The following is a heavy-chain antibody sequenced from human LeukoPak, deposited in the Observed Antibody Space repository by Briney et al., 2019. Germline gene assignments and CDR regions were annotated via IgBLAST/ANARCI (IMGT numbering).Heavy chain of an antibody. CDR2: ISWNSGSI. Sequence: PGGSLRLSCAASGFTFDDYAMHWVRQAPGKGLEWVSGISWNSGSIGYADSVKGRFTISRDNAKNSLYLQMNSLRAEDTALYYCAKDGGSSWSYYYYYYGMDVWGQGTTVTVSS. V-gene: IGHV3-9*01. CDR3: AKDGGSSWSYYYYYYGMDV. CDR1: GFTFDDYA. D-gene: IGHD6-13*01. J-gene: IGHJ6*02.